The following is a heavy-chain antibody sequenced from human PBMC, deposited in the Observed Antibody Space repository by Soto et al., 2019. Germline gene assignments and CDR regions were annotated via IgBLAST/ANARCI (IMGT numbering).Heavy chain of an antibody. CDR3: ARIGYSSGWYQL. J-gene: IGHJ4*02. CDR2: IFSNDEK. CDR1: GFSLSIARMG. V-gene: IGHV2-26*01. D-gene: IGHD6-19*01. Sequence: QVTLKEFGPVLVNPTEPLTLTCPVSGFSLSIARMGVSWIRQPPGKALEWRAHIFSNDEKPYSTSLKSRLTISKDTSKSQVVLTMTNMDPVDTATYYCARIGYSSGWYQLWGQGTLVTVSS.